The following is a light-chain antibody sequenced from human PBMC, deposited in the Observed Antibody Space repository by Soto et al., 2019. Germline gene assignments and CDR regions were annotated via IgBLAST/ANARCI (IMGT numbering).Light chain of an antibody. CDR1: SSNIGNNY. Sequence: QSVLTQPPSVSAAPGQKVTISCSGSSSNIGNNYVSWYQQLPGTAPKLLIYDNNKRPSGIPDRFSGSKSGTSATLGITGLQTGDEADYYCCSYAGSRGLVFGGGTKVTVL. V-gene: IGLV1-51*01. CDR2: DNN. CDR3: CSYAGSRGLV. J-gene: IGLJ2*01.